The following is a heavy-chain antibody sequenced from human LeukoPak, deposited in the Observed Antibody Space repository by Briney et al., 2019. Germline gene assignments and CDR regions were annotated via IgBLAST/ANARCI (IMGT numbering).Heavy chain of an antibody. J-gene: IGHJ4*02. V-gene: IGHV5-51*01. CDR3: AREGRGHRFLEWLRDFDY. CDR1: GYSFTSYW. CDR2: IYPGDSDT. Sequence: GESLKISCKASGYSFTSYWSGWVGQLPGKGLEWMGIIYPGDSDTRYSPSFQGEVTISADKTISTAYLQWSSQKDSDTGIYCCAREGRGHRFLEWLRDFDYWGQGTLVTVSS. D-gene: IGHD3-3*01.